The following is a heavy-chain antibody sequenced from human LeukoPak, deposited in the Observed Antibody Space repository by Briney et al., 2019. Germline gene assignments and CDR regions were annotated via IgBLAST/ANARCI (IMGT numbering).Heavy chain of an antibody. Sequence: ASVKVSCKASGYTFTSYAMNWVRQATGQGLEWMGWMNPNSGNTGYAQKFQGRVTMTRNTSISTAYMELSSLRSEDTAVYYCARATYRYSYGYKAFDIWGQGTMVTVSS. J-gene: IGHJ3*02. D-gene: IGHD5-18*01. V-gene: IGHV1-8*02. CDR1: GYTFTSYA. CDR2: MNPNSGNT. CDR3: ARATYRYSYGYKAFDI.